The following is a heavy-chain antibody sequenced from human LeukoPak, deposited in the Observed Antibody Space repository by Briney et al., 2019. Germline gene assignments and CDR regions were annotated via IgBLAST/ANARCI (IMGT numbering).Heavy chain of an antibody. Sequence: PSETLSLTCTVSGGSISSYYWSWIRQPPGKGLEWIGYIYYSGSTNYNPSLKSRVTISVDTSKNQFSLKLSSVTAADTAVYYCARGEREYCSSTSCYLQPWYFDLWSRGTLVTVSS. V-gene: IGHV4-59*01. CDR2: IYYSGST. D-gene: IGHD2-2*01. CDR1: GGSISSYY. J-gene: IGHJ2*01. CDR3: ARGEREYCSSTSCYLQPWYFDL.